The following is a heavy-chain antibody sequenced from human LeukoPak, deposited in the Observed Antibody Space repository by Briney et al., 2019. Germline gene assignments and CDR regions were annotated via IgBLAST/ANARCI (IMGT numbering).Heavy chain of an antibody. CDR2: IYTSGST. CDR3: AREVRAPYGDYADY. V-gene: IGHV4-4*07. D-gene: IGHD4-17*01. CDR1: GGSIICYY. J-gene: IGHJ4*02. Sequence: SETLSLTCTASGGSIICYYWSWIRQPAGKGLEWIGRIYTSGSTNYNPSLKSRVTISVDKSKNQFSLKLSSVTAADTAVYYCAREVRAPYGDYADYWGQGTLVTVSS.